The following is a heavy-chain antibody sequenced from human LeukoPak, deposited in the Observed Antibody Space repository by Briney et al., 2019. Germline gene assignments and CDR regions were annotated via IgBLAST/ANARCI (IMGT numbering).Heavy chain of an antibody. V-gene: IGHV3-23*01. CDR2: ISGSGGST. Sequence: PAGGSLRLSCAASGFTFSSYAMSWVRQAPGKGLEWVSAISGSGGSTYYADSVKGRFTISRDNSKNTLYLQMNSLRAEDTAVYYCAKGRRDSSKHFGYWGQGTLVTVSS. CDR1: GFTFSSYA. CDR3: AKGRRDSSKHFGY. J-gene: IGHJ4*02. D-gene: IGHD3-22*01.